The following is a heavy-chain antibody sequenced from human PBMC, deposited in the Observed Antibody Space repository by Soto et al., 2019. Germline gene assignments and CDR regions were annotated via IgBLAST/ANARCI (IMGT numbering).Heavy chain of an antibody. V-gene: IGHV3-11*03. CDR3: ARGHYTMDV. Sequence: QVQLMQSGGGLVKPGGSLRISCAASGSMFSDYYMTWIRQTPVKGLEWVSYISTASDTTYADSVRGRFTIYRDNARNSLYLQMNRLRADDSAVYYCARGHYTMDVWGQGTTVTVS. CDR2: ISTASDT. CDR1: GSMFSDYY. J-gene: IGHJ6*02.